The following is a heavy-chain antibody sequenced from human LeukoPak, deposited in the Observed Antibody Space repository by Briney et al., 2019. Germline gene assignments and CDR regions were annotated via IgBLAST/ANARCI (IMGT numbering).Heavy chain of an antibody. J-gene: IGHJ4*02. V-gene: IGHV3-23*01. Sequence: GGTLRLSCAASGFTFTSFAMTWVRQAPGKGLEWVSTISRTGVATYYANSVKGRFTISRDNSKNTVYLQMNSLRAEDTAIYYCAKHSHDGSAPYYEVQLDYWGQGALVTVSS. CDR2: ISRTGVAT. CDR3: AKHSHDGSAPYYEVQLDY. CDR1: GFTFTSFA. D-gene: IGHD3-3*01.